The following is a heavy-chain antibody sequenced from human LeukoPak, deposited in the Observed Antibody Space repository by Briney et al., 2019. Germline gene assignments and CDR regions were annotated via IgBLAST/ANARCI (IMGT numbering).Heavy chain of an antibody. CDR2: ISAYNGNT. J-gene: IGHJ4*02. D-gene: IGHD3-22*01. CDR3: ARGSPPRVYYDRSGYYSYYFDY. V-gene: IGHV1-18*01. Sequence: ASVKVSCKASGYTFTSYGISWVRQAPGQGLEWMGWISAYNGNTNYAQKLQGRVTMTTDTSTSTAYMELRSLRSDDTAVYYCARGSPPRVYYDRSGYYSYYFDYWGQGTLVTVSS. CDR1: GYTFTSYG.